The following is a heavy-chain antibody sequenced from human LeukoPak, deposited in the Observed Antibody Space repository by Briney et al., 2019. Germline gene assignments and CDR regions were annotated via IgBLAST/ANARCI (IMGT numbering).Heavy chain of an antibody. Sequence: GGSLRLSCAASGFTFSSYSMNWVRQAPGKGLEWVSYISSSSSTIYYADSVKGRFTISRDNAKNSLYLQMNSLRAEDTAVYYCAKSIAAAEDGMDVWGQGTTVTVSS. V-gene: IGHV3-48*04. CDR1: GFTFSSYS. CDR3: AKSIAAAEDGMDV. D-gene: IGHD6-13*01. CDR2: ISSSSSTI. J-gene: IGHJ6*02.